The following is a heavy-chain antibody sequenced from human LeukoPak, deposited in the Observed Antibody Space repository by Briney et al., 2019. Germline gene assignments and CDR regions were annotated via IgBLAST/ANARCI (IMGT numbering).Heavy chain of an antibody. CDR3: ARDIVVVVAVTSFDY. CDR1: GYTFTSYG. J-gene: IGHJ4*02. CDR2: ISAYNGNT. V-gene: IGHV1-18*01. D-gene: IGHD2-15*01. Sequence: ASVKVSCKASGYTFTSYGISWVRQAPGQGLEWMGWISAYNGNTNYAQKLQGRVIMTTDTSTSTAYMELRSLRSDDTAVYYCARDIVVVVAVTSFDYWGQGTLVTVSS.